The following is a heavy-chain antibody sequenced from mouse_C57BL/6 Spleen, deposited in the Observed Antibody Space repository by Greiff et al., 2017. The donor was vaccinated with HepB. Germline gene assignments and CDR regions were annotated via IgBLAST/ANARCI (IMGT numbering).Heavy chain of an antibody. D-gene: IGHD1-1*01. CDR2: IHPNSGST. J-gene: IGHJ3*01. V-gene: IGHV1-64*01. CDR3: ARGLYGSSTWFAY. CDR1: GYTFTSYW. Sequence: QVQLQQPGAELVKPGASVKLSCKASGYTFTSYWMHWVKQRPGQGLEWIGMIHPNSGSTNYNEKFKSKATLTVDKSSSTAYMQLSSLTSEDSAVYYCARGLYGSSTWFAYWGQGTLVTVSA.